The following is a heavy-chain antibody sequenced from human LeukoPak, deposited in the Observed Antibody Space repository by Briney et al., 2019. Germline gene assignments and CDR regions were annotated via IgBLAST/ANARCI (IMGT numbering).Heavy chain of an antibody. CDR3: ARVRRSTVTTLWV. D-gene: IGHD4-17*01. CDR1: GYTFTSYG. CDR2: INPNSGGT. J-gene: IGHJ4*02. Sequence: ASVKVSCKASGYTFTSYGTSWVRQAPGQGLEWMGWINPNSGGTNYAQKFQGRVTMTRDTSISTAYMELSRLRSDDTAVYYCARVRRSTVTTLWVWGQGTLVTVSS. V-gene: IGHV1-2*02.